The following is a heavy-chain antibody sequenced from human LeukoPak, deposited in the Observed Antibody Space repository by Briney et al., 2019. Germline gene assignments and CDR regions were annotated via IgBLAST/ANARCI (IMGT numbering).Heavy chain of an antibody. V-gene: IGHV3-30*18. Sequence: GGSVRLFCGACVFTFNNYGIHWVRGAPGKGLEWLAAISYDGSTDYSADSVKGRFPISRDNPKNTLYLQMNSLRTEATAVYYCAKASERWDLLRYFYGMDVWGQGTTVTVSS. J-gene: IGHJ6*02. CDR3: AKASERWDLLRYFYGMDV. CDR2: ISYDGSTD. CDR1: VFTFNNYG. D-gene: IGHD1-26*01.